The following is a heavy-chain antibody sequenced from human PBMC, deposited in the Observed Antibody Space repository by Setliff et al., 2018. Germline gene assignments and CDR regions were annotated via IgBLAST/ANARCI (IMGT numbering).Heavy chain of an antibody. CDR1: GASISSYY. D-gene: IGHD2-21*01. CDR3: ARENRHGCAGLIED. Sequence: PSETLSLTCTASGASISSYYWSWVRQSPGKGLEWIGYIYYSGSTNYNPSLKSRVTISVDTSKNQVSLKVRSLAAADTAVYYCARENRHGCAGLIEDWGQGTLVTVSS. V-gene: IGHV4-59*01. CDR2: IYYSGST. J-gene: IGHJ4*02.